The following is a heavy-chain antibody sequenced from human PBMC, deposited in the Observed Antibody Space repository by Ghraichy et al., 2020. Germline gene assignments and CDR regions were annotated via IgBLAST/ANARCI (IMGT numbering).Heavy chain of an antibody. CDR1: GGSISSSSYY. D-gene: IGHD5-12*01. CDR2: IYYSGST. Sequence: SETLSLTCTVSGGSISSSSYYWGWIRQPPGKGLEWIGSIYYSGSTYYNPSLKSRVTISVDTSKNQFSLKLSSVTAADTAVYYCARGYSGYDSVDIWGQGTMVTVSS. CDR3: ARGYSGYDSVDI. V-gene: IGHV4-39*01. J-gene: IGHJ3*02.